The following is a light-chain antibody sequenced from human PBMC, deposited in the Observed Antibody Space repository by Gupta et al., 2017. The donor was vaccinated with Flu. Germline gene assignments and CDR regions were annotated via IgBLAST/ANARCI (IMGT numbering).Light chain of an antibody. CDR3: QQRKDWPQA. V-gene: IGKV3-11*01. J-gene: IGKJ1*01. Sequence: PATLSLSPGERATLSCRASRDIQYDLAWFQKKPGQSPRLRSYDASARATGIPARFSGSGSGTDFTLTISSLEPEDFAVYYCQQRKDWPQAFGQGTKVEIK. CDR1: RDIQYD. CDR2: DAS.